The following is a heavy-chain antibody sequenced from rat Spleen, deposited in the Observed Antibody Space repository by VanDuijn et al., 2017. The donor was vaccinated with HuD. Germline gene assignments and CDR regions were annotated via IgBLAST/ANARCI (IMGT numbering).Heavy chain of an antibody. CDR1: GFTFSMYG. CDR2: IGTGGGNT. V-gene: IGHV5S13*01. Sequence: EVQLVDHGGGLVQPGRSLNLSCAPSGFTFSMYGMAWVRQAPTKGLGWVASIGTGGGNTYYRDSVKGRFTISSDNAKNTLYLKMDSLRSEDTATYYCARHGRGKTTYYYVMDAWCQGVSVTVSS. CDR3: ARHGRGKTTYYYVMDA. D-gene: IGHD4-5*01. J-gene: IGHJ4*01.